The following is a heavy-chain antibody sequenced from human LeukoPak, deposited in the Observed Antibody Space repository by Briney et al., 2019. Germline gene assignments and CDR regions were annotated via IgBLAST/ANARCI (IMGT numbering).Heavy chain of an antibody. CDR3: ARDGLDWNDLFDY. D-gene: IGHD1-1*01. CDR2: ISSSSSYI. J-gene: IGHJ4*02. V-gene: IGHV3-21*04. Sequence: GGSLRLSCAASGFTFSSYSMNWVRQAPGKGLEWVSSISSSSSYIYYADSVKGRFTISRDNAKNSLYLQMNSLRAEDTALYYCARDGLDWNDLFDYWGQGTLVTVSS. CDR1: GFTFSSYS.